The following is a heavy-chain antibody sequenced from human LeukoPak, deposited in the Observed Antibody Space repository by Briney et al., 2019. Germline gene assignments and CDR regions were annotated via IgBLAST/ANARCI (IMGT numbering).Heavy chain of an antibody. J-gene: IGHJ6*02. CDR3: ARVVRGINLGMDV. CDR2: ISSSSSYI. V-gene: IGHV3-21*01. CDR1: GFTFSSYS. D-gene: IGHD3-10*01. Sequence: PGGFLRLSCAASGFTFSSYSMNWVRQAPGEGLGWVSSISSSSSYIYYADSVKGRFTISRDNAKNSLYLQMNSLRAEDTAVYYCARVVRGINLGMDVWGQGTTVTVSS.